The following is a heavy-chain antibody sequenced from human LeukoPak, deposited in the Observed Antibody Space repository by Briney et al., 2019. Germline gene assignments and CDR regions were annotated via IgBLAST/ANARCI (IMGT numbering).Heavy chain of an antibody. CDR2: ISAYNGNT. J-gene: IGHJ5*02. CDR1: GYTFTSYG. Sequence: GASVKVSCKASGYTFTSYGISWVRQAPGQGLEWMGWISAYNGNTNYAQKLQGRVTMTTDTSTSTAYMELRSLRSDDTGVYYCARGRRYCSSTSCYNWFDPWGQGTLVTVSS. D-gene: IGHD2-2*01. V-gene: IGHV1-18*01. CDR3: ARGRRYCSSTSCYNWFDP.